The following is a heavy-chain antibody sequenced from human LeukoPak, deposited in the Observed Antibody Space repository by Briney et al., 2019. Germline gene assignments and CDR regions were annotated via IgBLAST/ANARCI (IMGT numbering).Heavy chain of an antibody. D-gene: IGHD1-14*01. CDR1: GYTFTGYY. J-gene: IGHJ4*02. CDR3: ARVAGGIDY. Sequence: LVASVKVSCKASGYTFTGYYMHWVRQAPGQGLEWMGWINTNTGNPTYAQGFTGRFVFSLDTSVGTAYLQISSLKAEDTAVYYCARVAGGIDYWGQGTLVTVSS. V-gene: IGHV7-4-1*02. CDR2: INTNTGNP.